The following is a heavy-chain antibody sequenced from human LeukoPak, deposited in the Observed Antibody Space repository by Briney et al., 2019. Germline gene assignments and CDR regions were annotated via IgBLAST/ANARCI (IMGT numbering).Heavy chain of an antibody. D-gene: IGHD2/OR15-2a*01. J-gene: IGHJ4*02. V-gene: IGHV3-7*03. CDR2: INQDGSEK. CDR3: ARAFYSYFDY. Sequence: GGSLRLSCAASGLNFRSSWMSWIRQAPGKGLERVANINQDGSEKYYVDSVKGRFTISRDNAKNSLYLQMNSLRVEDTAVYYCARAFYSYFDYWGQGTLVVVST. CDR1: GLNFRSSW.